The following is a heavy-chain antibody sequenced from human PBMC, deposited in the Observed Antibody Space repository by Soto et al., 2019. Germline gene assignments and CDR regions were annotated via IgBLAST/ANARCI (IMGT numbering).Heavy chain of an antibody. D-gene: IGHD6-19*01. CDR3: ARDSSGWYSPDYFDY. CDR2: IKQDGSEK. Sequence: GGSLRLSCAASGFAFSSYWMSWVRQAPGKGLEGVANIKQDGSEKYYVDSVKGRFTISRDNAKNSLYLQMNSLRAEDTAVYYCARDSSGWYSPDYFDYWGQGTLVTVSS. J-gene: IGHJ4*02. V-gene: IGHV3-7*05. CDR1: GFAFSSYW.